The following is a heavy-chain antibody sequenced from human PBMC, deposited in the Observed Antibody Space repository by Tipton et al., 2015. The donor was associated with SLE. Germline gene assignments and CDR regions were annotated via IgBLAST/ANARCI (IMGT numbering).Heavy chain of an antibody. Sequence: TLSLTCTVSGGSISSGSSYWTWIRQPAGKGLEWIGRIYTSGNTDYNPSLKSRVTISRDTSKNEFSLKLSSVTAADTAVYYCARHRSGSYYFWGQGTLVTVSS. CDR1: GGSISSGSSY. V-gene: IGHV4-61*02. CDR3: ARHRSGSYYF. CDR2: IYTSGNT. D-gene: IGHD3-10*01. J-gene: IGHJ4*02.